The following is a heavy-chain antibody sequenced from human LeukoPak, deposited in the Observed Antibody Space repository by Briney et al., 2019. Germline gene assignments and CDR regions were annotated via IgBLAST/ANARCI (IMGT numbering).Heavy chain of an antibody. CDR2: IYPGDSDT. V-gene: IGHV5-51*01. CDR3: ARIPGGSSYAYDY. D-gene: IGHD5-18*01. J-gene: IGHJ4*02. Sequence: GESLKISCKGSGYIFTTYWIGWVRQMPGRGLEWMGIIYPGDSDTRYSPSFQGQVTISADKSISTAYLQWSSLKASDTAMYYCARIPGGSSYAYDYWGQGTLVTVSS. CDR1: GYIFTTYW.